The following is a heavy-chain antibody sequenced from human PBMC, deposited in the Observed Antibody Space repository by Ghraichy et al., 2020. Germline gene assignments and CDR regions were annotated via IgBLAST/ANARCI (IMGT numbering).Heavy chain of an antibody. Sequence: GGSLRLSCAASGFTFSSYAMSWVRQAPGKGLEWVSGISGSGGSTYYADSVKGRFTISRDNSKNTLYLQMNSLRAEDTAVYYCAKDHPSGTVTIRQFDYWGQGTLVTVSS. V-gene: IGHV3-23*01. CDR1: GFTFSSYA. CDR3: AKDHPSGTVTIRQFDY. J-gene: IGHJ4*02. CDR2: ISGSGGST. D-gene: IGHD4-17*01.